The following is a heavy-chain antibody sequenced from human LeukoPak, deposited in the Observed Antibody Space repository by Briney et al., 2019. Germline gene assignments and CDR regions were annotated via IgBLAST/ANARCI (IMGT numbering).Heavy chain of an antibody. CDR2: IYFSGSA. J-gene: IGHJ4*02. CDR3: ARGGLGSAFDN. CDR1: VGSISSGGHS. V-gene: IGHV4-31*03. D-gene: IGHD6-19*01. Sequence: SETLSLTCTVSVGSISSGGHSWSWIRQHPAKGLEWIGYIYFSGSAYYNPSLESRVNISKDTSKNQFSLKLTSVTAADTAVYYCARGGLGSAFDNWGQGTLVTVCS.